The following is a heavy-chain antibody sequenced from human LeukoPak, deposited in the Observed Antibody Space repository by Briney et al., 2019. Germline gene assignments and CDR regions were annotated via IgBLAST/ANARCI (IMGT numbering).Heavy chain of an antibody. J-gene: IGHJ3*02. CDR2: TDWDDDK. Sequence: SGPTPVNPTQTLTLTCTFSGFSPSTSRISASWIRRPPGKALECLARTDWDDDKHYSTSLKTRLTISKDTSKNQVVLTMTNMDPVDTATYYCARIRLPSHAIEAAGVNAFDIWGQGTMVTVSS. CDR3: ARIRLPSHAIEAAGVNAFDI. CDR1: GFSPSTSRIS. V-gene: IGHV2-70*11. D-gene: IGHD6-13*01.